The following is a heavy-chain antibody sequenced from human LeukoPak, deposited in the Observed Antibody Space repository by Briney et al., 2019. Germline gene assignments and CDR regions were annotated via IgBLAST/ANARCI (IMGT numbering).Heavy chain of an antibody. CDR3: ARGFAWVPSGYFDY. J-gene: IGHJ4*02. CDR2: INSDGSST. V-gene: IGHV3-74*01. CDR1: GFTFDDYG. D-gene: IGHD3-10*01. Sequence: GGSLRLSCAASGFTFDDYGMSWVRQAPGKGLVWVSRINSDGSSTSYADSVKGRFTISRDNAKNTLYLQMNSLRAEDTAVYYCARGFAWVPSGYFDYWGQGTLVTVSS.